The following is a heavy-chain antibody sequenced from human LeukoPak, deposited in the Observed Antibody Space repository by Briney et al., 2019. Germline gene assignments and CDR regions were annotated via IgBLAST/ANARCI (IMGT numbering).Heavy chain of an antibody. J-gene: IGHJ4*02. CDR1: GFTFDEYG. Sequence: PGGSLRPSCAASGFTFDEYGMTWVRQAPGKGLEWVCGINWSGESTGYADSVKGRFTISRDNAKNSLYLQMNSLRADDTAIYYCARGGRGRWGQGTLVTVSS. D-gene: IGHD5-12*01. CDR2: INWSGEST. CDR3: ARGGRGR. V-gene: IGHV3-20*04.